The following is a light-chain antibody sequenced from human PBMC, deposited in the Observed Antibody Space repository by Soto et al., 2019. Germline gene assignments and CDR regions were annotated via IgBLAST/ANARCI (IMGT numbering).Light chain of an antibody. CDR3: QQSNNWPPLT. CDR2: GVS. CDR1: QSVAGN. J-gene: IGKJ4*01. V-gene: IGKV3-15*01. Sequence: EIVMTQSPATLSVSPGETATLSCRASQSVAGNLDWYQQKPGQPPRLLIYGVSTRATGVPARCSGSGSATDFSLTISSLQIDDFALYYCQQSNNWPPLTFGGGTKVEIK.